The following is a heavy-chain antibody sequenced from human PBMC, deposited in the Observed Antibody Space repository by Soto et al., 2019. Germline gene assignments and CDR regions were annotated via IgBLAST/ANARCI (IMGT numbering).Heavy chain of an antibody. CDR3: ARTKANKWFDP. D-gene: IGHD1-26*01. V-gene: IGHV3-7*03. CDR2: IKQDGGEK. CDR1: GFTFINYW. J-gene: IGHJ5*02. Sequence: GGSLRVSCAASGFTFINYWMSWVRQAPGKGLEWVANIKQDGGEKYYVDSVKGRFTISRDNAKNSLYLQMNSLRAEDTAVYYCARTKANKWFDPWGQGTLVTVSS.